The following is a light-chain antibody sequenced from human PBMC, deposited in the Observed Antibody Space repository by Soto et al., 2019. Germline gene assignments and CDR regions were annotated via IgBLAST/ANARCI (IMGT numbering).Light chain of an antibody. CDR1: HSVSSSY. CDR3: QQYGSSPGT. V-gene: IGKV3-20*01. J-gene: IGKJ2*01. CDR2: GAS. Sequence: EIVLTQSPGTLSLSPGERPTLSCRASHSVSSSYLAWYQQKPGQAPRLLTYGASSRATGIPDRFSGSGSGTDFTLTISRLEPEDFAVYYCQQYGSSPGTFGQGTKLEIK.